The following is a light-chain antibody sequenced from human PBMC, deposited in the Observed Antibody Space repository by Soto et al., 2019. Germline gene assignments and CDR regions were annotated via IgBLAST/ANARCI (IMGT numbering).Light chain of an antibody. J-gene: IGLJ3*02. CDR1: SSNIGAGYG. CDR2: NYV. V-gene: IGLV1-40*01. CDR3: AAWDDSLNGPL. Sequence: QSVLTQPPSVSGAPGQRVTISCAGTSSNIGAGYGVHWYQQLPGRAPKLLIHNYVNRPSGVPDRFSGSKSGTSASLAITGLQGEDEGDYYCAAWDDSLNGPLFGGGTQLTVL.